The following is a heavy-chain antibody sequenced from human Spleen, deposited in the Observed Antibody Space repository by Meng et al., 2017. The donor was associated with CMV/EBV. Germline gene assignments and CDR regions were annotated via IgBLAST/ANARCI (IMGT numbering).Heavy chain of an antibody. J-gene: IGHJ4*02. V-gene: IGHV3-48*04. CDR3: ARDLDYGGSYDY. CDR2: ISSSGNII. Sequence: GGSLRLSCAASGFTFSKYTMNWVRQAPGKGLEWVSYISSSGNIIYYAASVKGRFTTSRDNAKNSLYLQIDSLRVDDTAVYYCARDLDYGGSYDYWGQGTPVTVSS. CDR1: GFTFSKYT. D-gene: IGHD4/OR15-4a*01.